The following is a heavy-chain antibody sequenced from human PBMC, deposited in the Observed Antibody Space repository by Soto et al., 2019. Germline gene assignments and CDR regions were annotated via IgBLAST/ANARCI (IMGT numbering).Heavy chain of an antibody. J-gene: IGHJ4*02. V-gene: IGHV1-2*02. D-gene: IGHD3-3*01. CDR1: GYTFTGYY. CDR2: INPNSGGT. CDR3: ARDRITIFGVVRMTIDY. Sequence: ASVKVSCKASGYTFTGYYMHWVRQAPGQGLEWMGWINPNSGGTNYAQKFQGRVTMTRDTSISTAYMELSRLRSDDTAAYYCARDRITIFGVVRMTIDYWGQGTLVTVSS.